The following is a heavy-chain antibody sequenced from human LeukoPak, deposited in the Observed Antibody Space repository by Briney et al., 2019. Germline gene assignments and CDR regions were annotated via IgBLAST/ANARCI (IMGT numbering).Heavy chain of an antibody. CDR3: AKGTGTTAVGRPLDY. CDR1: GFTFSSYS. CDR2: ISGSGGST. V-gene: IGHV3-23*01. Sequence: GGSLRLSCAASGFTFSSYSMKWVRQAPGKGLEWVSAISGSGGSTYYADSVKGRFTISRDNSKNTLYLQMNSLRAEDTAVYYCAKGTGTTAVGRPLDYWGQGTLVTVSS. J-gene: IGHJ4*02. D-gene: IGHD1-1*01.